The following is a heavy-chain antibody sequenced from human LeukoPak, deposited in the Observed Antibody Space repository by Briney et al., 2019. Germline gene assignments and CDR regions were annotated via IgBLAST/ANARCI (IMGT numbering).Heavy chain of an antibody. J-gene: IGHJ4*02. D-gene: IGHD5-12*01. CDR3: ARDWGSTGYDLYDS. V-gene: IGHV3-7*01. Sequence: GGSLRLSCAASGFIFSNYWMTWVRQAPGKGLEWAAHIRQDGSERHYVDSVKDRFTISRDNAKNSLDLQMDSLRAEDTAVYYCARDWGSTGYDLYDSWGQGTLVTVSS. CDR1: GFIFSNYW. CDR2: IRQDGSER.